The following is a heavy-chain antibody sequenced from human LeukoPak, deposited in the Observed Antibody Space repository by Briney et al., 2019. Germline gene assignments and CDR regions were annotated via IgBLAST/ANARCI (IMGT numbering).Heavy chain of an antibody. Sequence: PGGSLRLSCAASGFTFSDYTMNWVGQAPGKGLEWVSSISSSSSYIYFANSVRGRFTIYRDNAKNSLYLQMNSLRAEDTAVYYCAKDSPSRTATTEVPVDYWGQGTLVTVSS. CDR2: ISSSSSYI. J-gene: IGHJ4*02. CDR3: AKDSPSRTATTEVPVDY. V-gene: IGHV3-21*01. D-gene: IGHD5-24*01. CDR1: GFTFSDYT.